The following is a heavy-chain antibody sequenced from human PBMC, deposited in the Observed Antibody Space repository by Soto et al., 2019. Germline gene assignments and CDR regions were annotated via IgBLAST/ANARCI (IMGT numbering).Heavy chain of an antibody. V-gene: IGHV1-46*01. D-gene: IGHD6-19*01. CDR2: INPSGGST. CDR3: ARDQQRIAVAGTRWFDP. J-gene: IGHJ5*02. CDR1: GYTFTSYY. Sequence: QVQLVQSGAEVKKPGASVKVSCKASGYTFTSYYMHWVRQAPGQGLEWMGIINPSGGSTSYAQKFQGRVTMTRDTSTSTVYMELCSLRSEDTAVYYCARDQQRIAVAGTRWFDPWGQGTLVTVSS.